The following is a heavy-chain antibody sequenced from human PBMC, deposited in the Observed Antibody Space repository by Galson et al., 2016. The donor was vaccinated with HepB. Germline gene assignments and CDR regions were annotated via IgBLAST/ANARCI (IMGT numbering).Heavy chain of an antibody. D-gene: IGHD3-22*01. Sequence: PALVKPTQTLTLTCSFSGFSLSTSGVAVGWIRQPPGKALEWLALIYWDDDKRYSPSLNSRLTITKDTSKNQVVLTMTNMDPVDTATYYCARTYYYDSSGYYPDYYGMDVWGQGTTVTVSS. CDR3: ARTYYYDSSGYYPDYYGMDV. CDR1: GFSLSTSGVA. CDR2: IYWDDDK. J-gene: IGHJ6*02. V-gene: IGHV2-5*02.